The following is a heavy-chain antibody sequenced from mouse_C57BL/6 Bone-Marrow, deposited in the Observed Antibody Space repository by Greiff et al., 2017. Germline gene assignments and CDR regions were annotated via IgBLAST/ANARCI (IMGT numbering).Heavy chain of an antibody. Sequence: EVMLVESGGGLVQPGGSLSLSCAASGFTFTYYYMSWVRQPPGKALEWLGFIRNKANGYTTEYSASVKGRFTISRDNSQSILYLQMNALRAEDSATYYCARNSPYYYGSSLYAMDYWGQGTSVTVSS. CDR1: GFTFTYYY. CDR2: IRNKANGYTT. V-gene: IGHV7-3*01. J-gene: IGHJ4*01. CDR3: ARNSPYYYGSSLYAMDY. D-gene: IGHD1-1*01.